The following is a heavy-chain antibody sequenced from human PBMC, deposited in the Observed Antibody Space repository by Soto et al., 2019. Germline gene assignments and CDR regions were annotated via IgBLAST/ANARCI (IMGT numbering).Heavy chain of an antibody. CDR2: IIPIFGTA. CDR1: GGTFSSYA. D-gene: IGHD3-22*01. Sequence: QVQLVQSGAEVKKPGSSVKVSCKASGGTFSSYAISWVRQAPGQGLEWMGGIIPIFGTANYAQKFQGRVTITADESTSTAYMELSSLRSEDTAVYYCARDYTMIHNSAYYGMDVWGQGTTVTVSS. J-gene: IGHJ6*02. V-gene: IGHV1-69*01. CDR3: ARDYTMIHNSAYYGMDV.